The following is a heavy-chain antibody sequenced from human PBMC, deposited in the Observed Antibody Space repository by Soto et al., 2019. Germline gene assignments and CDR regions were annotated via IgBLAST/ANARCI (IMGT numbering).Heavy chain of an antibody. CDR3: ARVCHSSSWGWFDP. CDR1: GGSISSGGYY. D-gene: IGHD6-13*01. CDR2: IYYSGRT. V-gene: IGHV4-31*03. Sequence: QVQLQESGPGLVKPSQTLSLPCTVSGGSISSGGYYWSWIRQHPGKGLEWIGYIYYSGRTYYTPSLKSRVTISVDPSKNQFSLKLSSVTAAYTAVYYCARVCHSSSWGWFDPWGRGPHVRVSS. J-gene: IGHJ5*02.